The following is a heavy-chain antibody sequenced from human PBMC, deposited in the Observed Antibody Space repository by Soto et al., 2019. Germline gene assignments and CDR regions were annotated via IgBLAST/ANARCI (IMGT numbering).Heavy chain of an antibody. J-gene: IGHJ5*02. D-gene: IGHD3-22*01. CDR2: ISYDGSNK. Sequence: GGSLRLACAASGFTVSSYAMHWVRQAPGKGLEWVAVISYDGSNKYYADSVKGRFTISRDNSKNTLYLQMNSLRAEDTAVYYCARVGLRSDYYDSSGPNWFDPWGQGTLVTVS. CDR1: GFTVSSYA. V-gene: IGHV3-30-3*01. CDR3: ARVGLRSDYYDSSGPNWFDP.